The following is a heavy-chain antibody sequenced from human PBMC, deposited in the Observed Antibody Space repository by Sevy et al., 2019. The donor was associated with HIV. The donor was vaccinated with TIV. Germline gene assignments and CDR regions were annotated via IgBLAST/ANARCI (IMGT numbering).Heavy chain of an antibody. CDR2: ISYDGRNE. CDR3: GRDGGGDYFDY. Sequence: GGSLRLSCEASGFSFRRYAMHWVRQAPGKGLEWLKVISYDGRNEYYVDSVRGRSTISRDNSKNTLYLQMNSLRPADTAIYYCGRDGGGDYFDYWGQGTLVTVSS. CDR1: GFSFRRYA. J-gene: IGHJ4*02. D-gene: IGHD3-10*01. V-gene: IGHV3-30*04.